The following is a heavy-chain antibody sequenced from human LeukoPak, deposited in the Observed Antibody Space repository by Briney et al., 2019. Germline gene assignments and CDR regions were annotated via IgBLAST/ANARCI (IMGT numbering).Heavy chain of an antibody. V-gene: IGHV3-23*01. J-gene: IGHJ4*02. D-gene: IGHD2-2*01. CDR2: ISGSGDTT. CDR1: RFTFSSYA. CDR3: AKSQRNDQQVVRRIDS. Sequence: GGSLKLSCTASRFTFSSYAMSGVRQAPGKGLEWVSSISGSGDTTYYTGSVKGRFTISRDNSKNALYLQMSSLRAEDTAVYYCAKSQRNDQQVVRRIDSWGQGTLVTVSS.